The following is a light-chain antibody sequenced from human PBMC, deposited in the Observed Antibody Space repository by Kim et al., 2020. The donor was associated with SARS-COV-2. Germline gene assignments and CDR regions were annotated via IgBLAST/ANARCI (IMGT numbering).Light chain of an antibody. CDR2: AAS. J-gene: IGKJ2*01. CDR1: QGIRND. Sequence: AIQMTQSPSSLSASVGDRVTITCRASQGIRNDLGWYQQKPGKAPNLLIYAASSLQSGVPSRFSGSGSGTDFTLTITSLQPEDFATYYCLQDYDYPYTFGQGTKLEI. V-gene: IGKV1-6*01. CDR3: LQDYDYPYT.